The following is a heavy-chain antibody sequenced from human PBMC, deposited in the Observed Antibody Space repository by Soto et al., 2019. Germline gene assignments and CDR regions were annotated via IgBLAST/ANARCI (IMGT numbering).Heavy chain of an antibody. CDR3: ARVRYGDY. CDR1: GYGFTTYG. CDR2: ISAHNGNT. Sequence: QVHLVQSGAEVKKPGASVKVSCKGSGYGFTTYGITWVRQAPGQGLEWMAWISAHNGNTNYAQKLQGRATVTRDTSTSTAYMELRSLRSDGKAVYYCARVRYGDYWGQGALVTASS. D-gene: IGHD1-1*01. V-gene: IGHV1-18*01. J-gene: IGHJ4*02.